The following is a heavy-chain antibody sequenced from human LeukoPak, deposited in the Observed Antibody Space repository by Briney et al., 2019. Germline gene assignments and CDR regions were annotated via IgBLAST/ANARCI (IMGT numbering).Heavy chain of an antibody. CDR3: TKYDTSVNFDY. D-gene: IGHD3-22*01. V-gene: IGHV3-15*01. CDR2: IKSKTDGGTT. J-gene: IGHJ4*02. Sequence: GGSLRPSCVASGFTFTNAWMSWVRQAPGKGLEWVGHIKSKTDGGTTDYAAPVKGRFIISRDDSKHTLYLQMNSLKTGDTAVYYCTKYDTSVNFDYWGQGTLVTVSS. CDR1: GFTFTNAW.